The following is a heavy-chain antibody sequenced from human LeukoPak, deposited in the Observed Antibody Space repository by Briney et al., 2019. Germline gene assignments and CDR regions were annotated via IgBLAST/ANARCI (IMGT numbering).Heavy chain of an antibody. CDR1: GFTFSSSW. Sequence: PGGSLRLSCVASGFTFSSSWMTWVRQAPGMGLERVANIKADGSGKYYVDSVRGRFSISRDNAKNSLYLELNSLRAEDTGVYYCARVRFNSGYIFDYWGLGTLVTVSS. CDR3: ARVRFNSGYIFDY. D-gene: IGHD3-9*01. V-gene: IGHV3-7*01. J-gene: IGHJ4*02. CDR2: IKADGSGK.